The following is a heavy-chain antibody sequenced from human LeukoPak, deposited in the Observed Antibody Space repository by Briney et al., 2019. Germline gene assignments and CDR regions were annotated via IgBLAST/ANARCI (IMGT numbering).Heavy chain of an antibody. D-gene: IGHD6-6*01. V-gene: IGHV4-39*01. CDR3: ARPSPPLVGYSSSQADFDI. CDR2: IYYSGST. CDR1: GGSISSSSYY. Sequence: SETLSLTCTVSGGSISSSSYYWGWIRQPPGKGLEWIGSIYYSGSTYYNPPLKSRVTISVDTSKNQFSLKLSSVTAADTAVYYCARPSPPLVGYSSSQADFDIWGQGTMVTVSS. J-gene: IGHJ3*02.